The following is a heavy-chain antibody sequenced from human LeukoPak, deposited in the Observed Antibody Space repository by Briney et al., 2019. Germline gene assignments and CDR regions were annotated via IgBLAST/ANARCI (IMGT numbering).Heavy chain of an antibody. D-gene: IGHD2-2*01. CDR3: AGGYYAGY. J-gene: IGHJ4*02. V-gene: IGHV3-7*04. CDR1: GFTLSNYK. CDR2: INEDGSRK. Sequence: GGSLRLSCVGPGFTLSNYKINWVRQAPGKGLEWVGNINEDGSRKNYADSVKGRFTISRDNSKNSLYLQMDSLRAEDTALYYCAGGYYAGYWGQGTQVTVSS.